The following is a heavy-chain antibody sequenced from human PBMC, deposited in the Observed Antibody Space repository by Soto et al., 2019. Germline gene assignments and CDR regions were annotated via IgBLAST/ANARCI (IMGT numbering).Heavy chain of an antibody. CDR1: GGSISSGDHY. Sequence: PSETLSLTCTVSGGSISSGDHYWSWIRQPPGKGLEWIGYVYYSGTTYSNPSLKSRITISVDTSKNQFSLRLSSVTAADTAVYYCATYYDSSGPTFDFWGQGTLVTVYS. CDR2: VYYSGTT. CDR3: ATYYDSSGPTFDF. V-gene: IGHV4-30-4*01. J-gene: IGHJ4*02. D-gene: IGHD3-22*01.